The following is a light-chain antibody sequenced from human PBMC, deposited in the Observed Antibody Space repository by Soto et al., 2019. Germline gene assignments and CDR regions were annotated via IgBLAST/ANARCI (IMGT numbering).Light chain of an antibody. Sequence: QSALTQSRSVSGSPGQSVTISCTGTSSDVGGYNFVSWYQQYPGKAPKLIIYDVTKRPSGVPDRFSGSKSGNTASLTISGLQTDDEADYYCCSYAGSYPHVFGPGTKLTVL. V-gene: IGLV2-11*01. CDR3: CSYAGSYPHV. CDR2: DVT. CDR1: SSDVGGYNF. J-gene: IGLJ1*01.